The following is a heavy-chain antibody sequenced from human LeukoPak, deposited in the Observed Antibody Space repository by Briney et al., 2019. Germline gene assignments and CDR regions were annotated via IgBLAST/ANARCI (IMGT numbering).Heavy chain of an antibody. Sequence: ASVKVSCKASGYTFTSYYMHWVRQAPGQGLEWMGIINPSGGSTSYAQKFQGRVTMTTDTSTSTAYMELRSLRSDDTAVYYCARVGIIQYFDYWGQGTLVTVSS. CDR2: INPSGGST. CDR1: GYTFTSYY. D-gene: IGHD3-3*01. V-gene: IGHV1-46*01. J-gene: IGHJ4*02. CDR3: ARVGIIQYFDY.